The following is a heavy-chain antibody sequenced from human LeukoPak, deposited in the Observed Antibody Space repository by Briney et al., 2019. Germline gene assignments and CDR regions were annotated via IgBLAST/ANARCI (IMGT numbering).Heavy chain of an antibody. CDR1: GFTFSSYG. Sequence: GGSLRLSCAASGFTFSSYGMHWVRQAPGKGLEWVAVISYDGSNKYYADSVKGRFTISRDNSKNTLYLQMNSLRAEDTAVYYCAKDLLSGDCCSSPDYWGQGTLVTVSS. D-gene: IGHD2-21*02. J-gene: IGHJ4*02. CDR3: AKDLLSGDCCSSPDY. CDR2: ISYDGSNK. V-gene: IGHV3-30*18.